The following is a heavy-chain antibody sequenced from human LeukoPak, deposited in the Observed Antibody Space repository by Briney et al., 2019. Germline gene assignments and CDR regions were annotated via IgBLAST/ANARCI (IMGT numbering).Heavy chain of an antibody. CDR2: ISAYNGNT. D-gene: IGHD2-2*02. CDR1: GYTFTSYG. Sequence: GASVKVSFKASGYTFTSYGISWVRQAPGQGLEWMGWISAYNGNTNYAQKLQGRVTMTTDTSTSTAYMELRSLRSDDTAVYYCARGPPYCSSTSCYSWGQGTLVTVSS. J-gene: IGHJ4*02. V-gene: IGHV1-18*01. CDR3: ARGPPYCSSTSCYS.